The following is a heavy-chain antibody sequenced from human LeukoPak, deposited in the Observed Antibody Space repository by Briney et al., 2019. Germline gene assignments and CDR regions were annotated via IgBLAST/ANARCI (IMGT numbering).Heavy chain of an antibody. CDR2: IYYSGRT. D-gene: IGHD3-16*01. V-gene: IGHV4-39*01. CDR3: ARHCRPFGGVWNYYYYMDV. Sequence: SETLSLTCTVSGGSISSSSYYWGWIRQPPGKGLEWIGSIYYSGRTYYNPSLKSRVTIFTDTSKNQFSLKMSSVTAADTAVYYCARHCRPFGGVWNYYYYMDVWGKGTTVNVSS. CDR1: GGSISSSSYY. J-gene: IGHJ6*03.